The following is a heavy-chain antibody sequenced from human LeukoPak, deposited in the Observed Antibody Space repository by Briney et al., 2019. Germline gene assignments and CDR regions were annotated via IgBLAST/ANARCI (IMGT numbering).Heavy chain of an antibody. CDR2: MSGSGGTT. J-gene: IGHJ4*02. CDR3: AKDPFRILTCEPLSFYF. CDR1: GFTFSNYA. Sequence: HPGGSLRLSCAASGFTFSNYAMSWVRQAPGKGLRWVSTMSGSGGTTYYTDSVKGRLTISRDNSKNTLYLQMNILRAEDTAIYFCAKDPFRILTCEPLSFYFWGQGTLVTLSS. V-gene: IGHV3-23*01. D-gene: IGHD3-9*01.